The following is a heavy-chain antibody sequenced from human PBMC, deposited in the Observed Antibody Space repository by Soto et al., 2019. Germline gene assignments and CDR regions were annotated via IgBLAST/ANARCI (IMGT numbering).Heavy chain of an antibody. D-gene: IGHD5-12*01. CDR3: ARHWNRVATFDY. J-gene: IGHJ4*02. CDR2: IYYSGST. V-gene: IGHV4-39*01. CDR1: GGSISSSSYY. Sequence: SETLSLTCTVSGGSISSSSYYWGWIRQPPGKGLEWIGSIYYSGSTYYNPSLKSRVTISVDTSKNQFSLKLSSVTAADTAVYYCARHWNRVATFDYWGQGTLVTVSS.